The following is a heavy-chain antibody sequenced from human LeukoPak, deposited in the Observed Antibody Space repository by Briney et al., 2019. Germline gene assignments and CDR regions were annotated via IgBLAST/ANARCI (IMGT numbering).Heavy chain of an antibody. CDR2: IRYDGSNK. CDR3: AKWGDAYNYFDY. V-gene: IGHV3-30*02. Sequence: GGSLRLSCAASGFTFSSYGMHWVRQAPGKGLEWVAFIRYDGSNKYYADSVKGRFTISRDNSKNTLYLQMNSLRADDTAVYFCAKWGDAYNYFDYWGQGTLVTVSS. D-gene: IGHD5-24*01. CDR1: GFTFSSYG. J-gene: IGHJ4*02.